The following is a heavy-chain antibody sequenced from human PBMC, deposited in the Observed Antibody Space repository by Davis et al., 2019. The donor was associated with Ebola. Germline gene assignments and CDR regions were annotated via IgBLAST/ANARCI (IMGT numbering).Heavy chain of an antibody. CDR2: INSDGSFT. CDR3: ARSGLSFGVVKYHYGMDV. J-gene: IGHJ6*04. CDR1: GVTFRSNW. D-gene: IGHD3-3*01. Sequence: GESLKISCAASGVTFRSNWMQWVRQAPGKGLVWVSRINSDGSFTSYADSVKGRFTISRDNSRGTLYLQMNSLRVEDTAIYYCARSGLSFGVVKYHYGMDVWGKGTTVTVSS. V-gene: IGHV3-74*01.